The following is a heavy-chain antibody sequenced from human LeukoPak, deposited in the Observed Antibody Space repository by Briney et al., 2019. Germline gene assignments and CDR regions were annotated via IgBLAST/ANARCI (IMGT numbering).Heavy chain of an antibody. J-gene: IGHJ3*02. V-gene: IGHV1-2*02. CDR3: ASDFGYYDFWSGSHGAFDI. Sequence: ASVKVSCKASGYTFTDYYMHWVRHAPGQGLEWMGWINPKSGGRSYAQRFQGRVTMTRDTSISTAYMELSRLRSDDTAVYYCASDFGYYDFWSGSHGAFDIWGQGTMVTVSS. CDR1: GYTFTDYY. D-gene: IGHD3-3*01. CDR2: INPKSGGR.